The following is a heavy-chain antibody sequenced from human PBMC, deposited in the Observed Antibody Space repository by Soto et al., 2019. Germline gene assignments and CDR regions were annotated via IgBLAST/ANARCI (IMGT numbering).Heavy chain of an antibody. CDR2: IWYDGSNK. CDR1: GFTFSSYG. D-gene: IGHD6-13*01. V-gene: IGHV3-33*01. Sequence: GRSLRLSCAASGFTFSSYGMHWVRQAPGKGLEWVAVIWYDGSNKYYADSVKGRFTISRDNSKNTLYLQMNSLGAEDTAVYYCARDPPGIAAAGSPQDGMDVWGQGTTVTV. CDR3: ARDPPGIAAAGSPQDGMDV. J-gene: IGHJ6*02.